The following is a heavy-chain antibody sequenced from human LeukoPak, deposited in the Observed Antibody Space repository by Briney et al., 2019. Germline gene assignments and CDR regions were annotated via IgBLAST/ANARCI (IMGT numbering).Heavy chain of an antibody. J-gene: IGHJ4*02. CDR3: ARDSVEWYIFDY. CDR2: TDRDGSST. D-gene: IGHD3-3*01. Sequence: GGSLRLSCAASGFTFSSYWMHWVRQAPGKGPVWVARTDRDGSSTAYADSVKGRFTISKDNAKNTLYLLMNSLRAEDTAVYYCARDSVEWYIFDYWGQGTLVTVSS. CDR1: GFTFSSYW. V-gene: IGHV3-74*01.